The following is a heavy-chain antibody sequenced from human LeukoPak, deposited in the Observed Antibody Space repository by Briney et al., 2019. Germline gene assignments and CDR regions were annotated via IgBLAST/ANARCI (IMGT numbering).Heavy chain of an antibody. CDR2: ISSNGGST. Sequence: PGGSLRLSCAASGFTFSSYAMHWVRQAPGKGLEYVSAISSNGGSTYYANSVKGRFTISRDNSKNTLYLQMGSLRAEDMAVYYCARGMVAAAGTVFDYWGQGTLVTVSS. J-gene: IGHJ4*02. CDR1: GFTFSSYA. V-gene: IGHV3-64*01. D-gene: IGHD6-13*01. CDR3: ARGMVAAAGTVFDY.